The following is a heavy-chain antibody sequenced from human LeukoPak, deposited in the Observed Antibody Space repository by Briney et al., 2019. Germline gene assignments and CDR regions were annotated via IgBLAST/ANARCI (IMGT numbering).Heavy chain of an antibody. Sequence: PSATLSLTCTVSGYSISSGYYWGWIRQPPGKGLEWIGNIFYSGSTYYSPSLKSRVTISLDTSRNQFSLKLTSVTAADTAVYYCAKSNGYGLVDIWGQGTMVTVSS. J-gene: IGHJ3*02. CDR1: GYSISSGYY. CDR2: IFYSGST. CDR3: AKSNGYGLVDI. V-gene: IGHV4-38-2*02. D-gene: IGHD3-10*01.